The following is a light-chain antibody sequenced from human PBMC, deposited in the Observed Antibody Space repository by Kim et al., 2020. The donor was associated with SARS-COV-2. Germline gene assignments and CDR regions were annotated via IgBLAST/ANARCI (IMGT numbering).Light chain of an antibody. CDR3: QQYYSAPLT. J-gene: IGKJ4*01. V-gene: IGKV4-1*01. Sequence: ATINCKSSQSVLSSSNNKNCLAWYQQKPGQPPKLLIYWASTRESGVPDRFSGSGSGTDFTLTVSSLQAEDVAVYYCQQYYSAPLTFGGGTKVDIK. CDR1: QSVLSSSNNKNC. CDR2: WAS.